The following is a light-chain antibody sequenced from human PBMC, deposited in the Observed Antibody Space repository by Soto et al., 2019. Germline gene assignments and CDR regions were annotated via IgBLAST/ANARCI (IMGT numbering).Light chain of an antibody. CDR1: QNINSW. J-gene: IGKJ1*01. CDR2: MAS. CDR3: QQYNSYSSGT. V-gene: IGKV1-5*03. Sequence: DIQMTQSPSTLSASLGDRVTITCRASQNINSWLAWYQQKPGKAPNLLIYMASTLKSGVPSRFSGSGSGTELTLTISSLQPDDFAIYYCQQYNSYSSGTFGQGTKVEIK.